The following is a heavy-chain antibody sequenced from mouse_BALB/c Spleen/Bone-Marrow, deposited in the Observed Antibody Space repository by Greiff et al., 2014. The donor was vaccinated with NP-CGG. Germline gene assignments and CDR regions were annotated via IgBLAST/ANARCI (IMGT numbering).Heavy chain of an antibody. CDR2: IDPANGNT. V-gene: IGHV14-3*02. D-gene: IGHD1-1*01. CDR3: ARYYYGSSYFDY. J-gene: IGHJ2*01. Sequence: VQLQQPGAELVKPGASVKLSCTASGFNIKDTHMHWVKQRPEQGLEWIGRIDPANGNTKYDPKFQGKATITADTSSNTAYLQLSSLTSEDTAVYYCARYYYGSSYFDYWGQGTTFTVSS. CDR1: GFNIKDTH.